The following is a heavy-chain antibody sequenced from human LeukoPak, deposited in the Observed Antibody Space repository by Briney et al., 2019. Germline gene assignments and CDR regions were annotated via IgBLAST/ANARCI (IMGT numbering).Heavy chain of an antibody. CDR2: IYYSGST. J-gene: IGHJ4*02. V-gene: IGHV4-39*01. Sequence: PSETLSLTSTVSGGSISSISYYWGWIRQPPGKGLEWIGSIYYSGSTYYNPSLKSRVTISVDTSKNQFSLKLSSVTAADTAVYYSARQEVVGATESDYWGQGTLVTVSS. CDR1: GGSISSISYY. D-gene: IGHD1-26*01. CDR3: ARQEVVGATESDY.